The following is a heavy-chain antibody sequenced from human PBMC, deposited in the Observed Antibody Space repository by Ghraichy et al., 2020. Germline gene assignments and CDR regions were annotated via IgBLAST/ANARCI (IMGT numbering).Heavy chain of an antibody. Sequence: ASVKVSCKASGYTFTSYGISWVLQAPGQGLEWMGWISAYNGNTNYAQKLQGRVTMTTDTSTSTAYMELRSLRSDDTAVYYCARGGLIAARPYDLYYWGQGTLVTVSS. CDR1: GYTFTSYG. CDR2: ISAYNGNT. J-gene: IGHJ4*02. D-gene: IGHD6-6*01. V-gene: IGHV1-18*01. CDR3: ARGGLIAARPYDLYY.